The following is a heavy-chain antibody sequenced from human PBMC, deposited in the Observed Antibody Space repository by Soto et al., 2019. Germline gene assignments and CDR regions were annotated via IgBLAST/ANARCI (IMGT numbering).Heavy chain of an antibody. Sequence: PGGSLRLSCAASGFTFSSYGMHWVRQAPGKGLEWVTVLSYDGSNKYYADSVKGRFTISRDNSKNTLYLQMNSLRAEDTAVYYCAKLLRGISNGEIMDYWGPGTLVTVSS. J-gene: IGHJ4*02. CDR2: LSYDGSNK. D-gene: IGHD2-8*01. V-gene: IGHV3-30*18. CDR3: AKLLRGISNGEIMDY. CDR1: GFTFSSYG.